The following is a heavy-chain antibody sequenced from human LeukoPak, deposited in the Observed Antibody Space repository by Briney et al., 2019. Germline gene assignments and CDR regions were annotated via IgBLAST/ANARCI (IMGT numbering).Heavy chain of an antibody. CDR1: GFTFSSYW. D-gene: IGHD1-1*01. CDR3: AREAYNSGDRYFDY. CDR2: IKQDGSEK. Sequence: PGGSLRLSCAASGFTFSSYWMSWVRQAPGKGLEWVANIKQDGSEKYYVDSVKGRFTISRDNAKNSLYLQMNSLRAEDTAVYYCAREAYNSGDRYFDYWGQGTLVTVSS. J-gene: IGHJ4*02. V-gene: IGHV3-7*01.